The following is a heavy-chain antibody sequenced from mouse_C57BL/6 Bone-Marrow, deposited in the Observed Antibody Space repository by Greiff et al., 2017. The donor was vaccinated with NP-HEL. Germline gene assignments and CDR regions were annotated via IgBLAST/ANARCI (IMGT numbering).Heavy chain of an antibody. CDR2: IYPGSGNT. Sequence: QVQLQQSGAELVRPGASVKLSCKASGYTFTDYYINWVKQRPGQGLEWIARIYPGSGNTYYNEKFKGKATLTAEKSSSTAYMQLSSLTSADSAVYFCARVGSLLPYYYAMDYWGQGTSVTVSS. D-gene: IGHD2-3*01. CDR1: GYTFTDYY. J-gene: IGHJ4*01. V-gene: IGHV1-76*01. CDR3: ARVGSLLPYYYAMDY.